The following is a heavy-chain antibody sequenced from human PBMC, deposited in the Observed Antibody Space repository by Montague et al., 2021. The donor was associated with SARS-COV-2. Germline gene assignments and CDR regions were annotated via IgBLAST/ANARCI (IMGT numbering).Heavy chain of an antibody. CDR1: GFTLRNYA. V-gene: IGHV3-23*03. Sequence: SLRLSCAASGFTLRNYAMNWFRQAPGKGLEWVSILHTSDYTEYADSVKGRFTISRDTSKNTLYLQTNSLRVEDTAVYYCAKDRLDDSGYDIDYWGQGTLVTVSS. J-gene: IGHJ4*02. CDR2: LHTSDYT. CDR3: AKDRLDDSGYDIDY. D-gene: IGHD5-12*01.